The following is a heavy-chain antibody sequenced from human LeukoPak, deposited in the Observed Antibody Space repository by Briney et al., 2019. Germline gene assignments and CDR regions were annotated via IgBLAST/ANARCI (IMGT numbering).Heavy chain of an antibody. CDR3: VRVGADLTGTPFDY. V-gene: IGHV4-31*03. Sequence: PSETRSLTCTVSGGSISSGGYYWSWIRQHPGKGLEWIGYIYYSGSTYYNPSLKSRVTISVDTSKNQFSLKLSSVTAADTAVYYCVRVGADLTGTPFDYWGQGTLVTVSS. CDR2: IYYSGST. CDR1: GGSISSGGYY. J-gene: IGHJ4*02. D-gene: IGHD1/OR15-1a*01.